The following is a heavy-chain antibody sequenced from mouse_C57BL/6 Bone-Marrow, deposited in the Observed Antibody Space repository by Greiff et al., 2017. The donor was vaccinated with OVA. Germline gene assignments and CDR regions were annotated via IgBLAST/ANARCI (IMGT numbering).Heavy chain of an antibody. D-gene: IGHD1-1*01. Sequence: EVQLQQSGPVLVKPGASVKMSCKASGYTFTDYYMNWVKQSHGKSLEWIGVINPYNGGTSYNQKFKGKATLTVDKSSSTAYMELNSLTSEDSAVYYCARVLSSYGNYWGQGTTLTVSS. CDR3: ARVLSSYGNY. J-gene: IGHJ2*01. CDR1: GYTFTDYY. V-gene: IGHV1-19*01. CDR2: INPYNGGT.